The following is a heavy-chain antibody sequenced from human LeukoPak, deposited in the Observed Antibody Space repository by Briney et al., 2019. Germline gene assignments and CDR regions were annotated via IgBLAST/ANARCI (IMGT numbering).Heavy chain of an antibody. V-gene: IGHV3-7*01. CDR2: IKQDGSEK. CDR3: ARLPAL. Sequence: GGSLTLSCAASGFTFSSYWMTWVRQAPGKGLEWVANIKQDGSEKNYVDSVKGRFTISRDNTKNSLYLQMDSLRAEDTSIYYCARLPALWGQGTLVTVSS. J-gene: IGHJ4*02. CDR1: GFTFSSYW.